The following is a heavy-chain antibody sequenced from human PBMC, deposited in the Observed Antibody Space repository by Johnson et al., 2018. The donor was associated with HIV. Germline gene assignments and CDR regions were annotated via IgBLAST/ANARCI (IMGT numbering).Heavy chain of an antibody. V-gene: IGHV3-30*02. CDR1: RFTFSSYG. D-gene: IGHD3-10*01. CDR3: AKDKTLYGSGTFDAFDI. Sequence: QVQLVESGGGVVQPGRSLRLSCTASRFTFSSYGMHWVRQAPGKGLEWMAFVRYDGSNKYYADSVKGRFTISRDSSKNTLYLQLNSLRPEDTAGYYCAKDKTLYGSGTFDAFDIWGQGTMVTVSS. CDR2: VRYDGSNK. J-gene: IGHJ3*02.